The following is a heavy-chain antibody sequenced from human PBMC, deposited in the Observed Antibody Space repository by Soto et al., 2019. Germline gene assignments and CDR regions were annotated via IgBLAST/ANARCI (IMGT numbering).Heavy chain of an antibody. J-gene: IGHJ6*02. V-gene: IGHV4-34*01. D-gene: IGHD2-2*01. CDR2: INHSGST. Sequence: PSETLSLTSAVYGGSFSGYYWSWIRQPPGKGLEWIGEINHSGSTNYNPSLKSRVTLSVDTSKNQFSLKLTSVTAADAAVYYCAAATLPGARFYGMDVWGQGSTVTVSS. CDR1: GGSFSGYY. CDR3: AAATLPGARFYGMDV.